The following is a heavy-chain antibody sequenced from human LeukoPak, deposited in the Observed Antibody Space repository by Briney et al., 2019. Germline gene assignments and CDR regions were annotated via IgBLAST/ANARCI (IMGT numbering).Heavy chain of an antibody. CDR3: ARENTIFGVVTGYYFDY. Sequence: QPGGSLRLSCAASGFTFSSYEMNWLRQAPGKGLEWVSYISSSGSTIYYADSVKGRFTISRDNAKNSLYLQMDSLRAEDTAVYYCARENTIFGVVTGYYFDYWGQGTLVTVSS. V-gene: IGHV3-48*03. D-gene: IGHD3-3*01. CDR1: GFTFSSYE. CDR2: ISSSGSTI. J-gene: IGHJ4*02.